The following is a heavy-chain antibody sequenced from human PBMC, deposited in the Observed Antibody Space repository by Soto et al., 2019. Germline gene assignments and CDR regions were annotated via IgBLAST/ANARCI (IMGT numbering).Heavy chain of an antibody. CDR2: IRSSGSGT. Sequence: EVQLLESGGGLVQPGGSLRLSCAASGFILSNYAMHWVRQGPGRGLEYLASIRSSGSGTHYADSVKGRFTISRDNSKNTLYLQMGSLRTDDTALYHCVRDARVSGTYYYYYMDVWGKGTTVTVSS. D-gene: IGHD3-3*01. V-gene: IGHV3-64*07. CDR1: GFILSNYA. J-gene: IGHJ6*03. CDR3: VRDARVSGTYYYYYMDV.